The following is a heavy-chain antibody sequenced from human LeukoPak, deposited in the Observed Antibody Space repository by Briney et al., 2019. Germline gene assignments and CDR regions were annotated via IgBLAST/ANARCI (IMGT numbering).Heavy chain of an antibody. J-gene: IGHJ4*02. CDR1: GYTFTTHY. CDR3: AREDSVDTEGLGFDY. V-gene: IGHV7-4-1*02. D-gene: IGHD5-18*01. Sequence: ASVKVSCKTSGYTFTTHYLHWVRQAPGQGLEWMGWINTNSGNPTYAQGFTGRFVFSLDTSVSTAYLQISSLKAEDTAVYYCAREDSVDTEGLGFDYWGQGTLVTVSS. CDR2: INTNSGNP.